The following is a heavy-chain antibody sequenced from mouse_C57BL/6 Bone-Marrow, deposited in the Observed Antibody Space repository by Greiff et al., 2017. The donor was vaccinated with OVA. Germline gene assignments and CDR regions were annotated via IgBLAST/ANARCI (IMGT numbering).Heavy chain of an antibody. J-gene: IGHJ1*03. D-gene: IGHD1-1*01. CDR3: AFITTVVSYWYFDV. CDR1: GYTFTSYW. Sequence: QVQLQQPGAELVKPGASVKVSCKASGYTFTSYWMHWVKQRPGQGLEWIGRIHPSVSDTNYNQKFKGKATLTVDKSSSTAYMQLSSLTSEDSAVYYCAFITTVVSYWYFDVWGTGTTVTVSS. V-gene: IGHV1-74*01. CDR2: IHPSVSDT.